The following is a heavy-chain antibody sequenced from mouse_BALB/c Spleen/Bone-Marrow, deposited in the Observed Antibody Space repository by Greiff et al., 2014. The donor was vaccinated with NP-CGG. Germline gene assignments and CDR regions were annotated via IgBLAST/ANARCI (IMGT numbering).Heavy chain of an antibody. J-gene: IGHJ3*01. D-gene: IGHD1-1*01. V-gene: IGHV14-3*02. CDR2: IDPANGNT. Sequence: EVQLVESGAELVKPGASVKLSCTASGFNIKDTYMHWVKQRPEQGLEWIGRIDPANGNTKYDPKFQGKATITADTSSNTAYLQLSSLTSEDTAVYYCASYYYGSSAFAYWGQVTLVTVPA. CDR1: GFNIKDTY. CDR3: ASYYYGSSAFAY.